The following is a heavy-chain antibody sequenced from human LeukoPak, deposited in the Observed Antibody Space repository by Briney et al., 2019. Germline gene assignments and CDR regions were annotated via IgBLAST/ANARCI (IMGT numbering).Heavy chain of an antibody. CDR1: GYTFTGYY. J-gene: IGHJ3*02. V-gene: IGHV1-2*02. CDR3: AREYDRDGPSSDAFDI. CDR2: INPNSGGT. Sequence: ASVKVSCKASGYTFTGYYMHWVRQAPGQGLEWMGWINPNSGGTNYAQKFQGRVTISVDTSENQFSLKLSSVTAADTAVYYCAREYDRDGPSSDAFDIWGQGTMVTVSS. D-gene: IGHD5-24*01.